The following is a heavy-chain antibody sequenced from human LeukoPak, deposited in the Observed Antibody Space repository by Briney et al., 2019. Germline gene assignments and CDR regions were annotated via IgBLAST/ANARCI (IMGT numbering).Heavy chain of an antibody. V-gene: IGHV3-30*04. CDR3: TRGRGPKVTTYFDY. D-gene: IGHD4-17*01. J-gene: IGHJ4*02. CDR1: GFTFSSYA. CDR2: ISYDGRSK. Sequence: GRSLRLSCAASGFTFSSYAMHWVRQAPGKGLEWVGVISYDGRSKYYAASVKGRFTISRDNAKNTLDLQMNGLSAEDTTIYYCTRGRGPKVTTYFDYWGQGTLVTVSS.